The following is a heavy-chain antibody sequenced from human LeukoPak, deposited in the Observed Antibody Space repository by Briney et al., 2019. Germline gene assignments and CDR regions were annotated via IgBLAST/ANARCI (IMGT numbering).Heavy chain of an antibody. CDR1: GFSFEAYG. CDR3: TRVTSWRTGFDY. V-gene: IGHV3-9*01. CDR2: ITWNSDDM. Sequence: GRSLRLSCAASGFSFEAYGMYWVRQAPGKGLEWVSGITWNSDDMAHADSVKGRFTISRDNAKNCLYLQMNGLTVEDTALYYCTRVTSWRTGFDYWGQGTPVTVSS. D-gene: IGHD1-1*01. J-gene: IGHJ4*02.